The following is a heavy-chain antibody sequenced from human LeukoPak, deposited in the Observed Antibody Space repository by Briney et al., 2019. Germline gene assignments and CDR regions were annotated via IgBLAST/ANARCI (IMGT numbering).Heavy chain of an antibody. J-gene: IGHJ4*02. CDR3: ARQALGIGEYY. V-gene: IGHV4-38-2*01. Sequence: PSETLSLTCAVSGYSISSGYYWGWIRQPPGKGLEWIGSIYHSGSTYYNPSLKSRVTISVDTSKNQFSLKLSSVTAADTAVYYCARQALGIGEYYWGQGTLVTVSS. CDR1: GYSISSGYY. D-gene: IGHD7-27*01. CDR2: IYHSGST.